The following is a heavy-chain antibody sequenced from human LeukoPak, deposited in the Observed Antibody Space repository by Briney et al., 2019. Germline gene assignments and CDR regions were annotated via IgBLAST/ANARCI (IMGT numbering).Heavy chain of an antibody. CDR1: GFTFSSYG. V-gene: IGHV3-30*18. J-gene: IGHJ4*02. D-gene: IGHD6-6*01. Sequence: PGGSLRLSCAASGFTFSSYGMHWVRQAPGKGLEWVAVISYDGSNKYYADSVKGRFTISRDNSKNTLYLQMNSLRAEDTAVYYCAKEEYSSSSSPFDYWGQGTLVTVSS. CDR2: ISYDGSNK. CDR3: AKEEYSSSSSPFDY.